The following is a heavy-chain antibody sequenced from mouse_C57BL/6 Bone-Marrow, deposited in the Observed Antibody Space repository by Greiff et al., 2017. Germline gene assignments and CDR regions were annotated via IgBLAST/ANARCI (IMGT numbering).Heavy chain of an antibody. J-gene: IGHJ3*01. CDR3: TSSLYGTPFAY. D-gene: IGHD2-10*02. V-gene: IGHV1-5*01. Sequence: EVQLQQSGTVLARPGASVKMSCKTSGYTFTSYWMHWVKQRPGQGLEWIGAIYPGNSDTSYNQKFKGKAKLTAVTSASTAYMELSSLTNEDSAVXYCTSSLYGTPFAYWGKGTLVTVSA. CDR1: GYTFTSYW. CDR2: IYPGNSDT.